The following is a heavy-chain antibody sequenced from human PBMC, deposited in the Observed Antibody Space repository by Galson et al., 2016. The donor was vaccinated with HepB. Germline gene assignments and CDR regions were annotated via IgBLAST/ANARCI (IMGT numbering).Heavy chain of an antibody. Sequence: SLRLSCAASKFTFSSYDMNWVRQAPGEGLEWVSQISASGGTTYYADSVKGRFTISRDNSKNTLYLQMNSLSVEDTAVYYCAKDFGYSSGYNQYYYAMDVWGQGTTVTVPS. D-gene: IGHD6-19*01. CDR1: KFTFSSYD. V-gene: IGHV3-23*01. CDR2: ISASGGTT. CDR3: AKDFGYSSGYNQYYYAMDV. J-gene: IGHJ6*02.